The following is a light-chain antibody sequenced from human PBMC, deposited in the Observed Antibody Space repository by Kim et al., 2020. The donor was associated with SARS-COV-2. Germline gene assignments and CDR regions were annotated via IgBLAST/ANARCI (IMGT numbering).Light chain of an antibody. CDR2: RNN. J-gene: IGLJ2*01. Sequence: PGQRVTISCSGSSPNIGSNYVYWYQQLPGTAPKLLIYRNNQRPSGVPDRFSGSKSGTSASLAISGLRSEDEADYYCAAWDDSLSGLFGGGTQLTVL. CDR1: SPNIGSNY. V-gene: IGLV1-47*01. CDR3: AAWDDSLSGL.